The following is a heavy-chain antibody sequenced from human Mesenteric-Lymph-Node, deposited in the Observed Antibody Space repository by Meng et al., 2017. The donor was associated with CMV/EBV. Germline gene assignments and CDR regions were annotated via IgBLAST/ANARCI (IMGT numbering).Heavy chain of an antibody. CDR2: INQSGDT. D-gene: IGHD1-26*01. Sequence: GSLRLSCSVSGGSFGAYYWAWVRQSPGKGLDWIGEINQSGDTKYSPSLKSRVTISVDTSKNQFSLRLSSVTAADTAMYYCARSIVAPTVYFENWGQGTPVTVSS. CDR1: GGSFGAYY. J-gene: IGHJ4*02. V-gene: IGHV4-34*01. CDR3: ARSIVAPTVYFEN.